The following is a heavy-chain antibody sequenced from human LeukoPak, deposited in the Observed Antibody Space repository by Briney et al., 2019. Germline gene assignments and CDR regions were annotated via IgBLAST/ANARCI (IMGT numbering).Heavy chain of an antibody. V-gene: IGHV3-7*01. Sequence: PGGSLRLSCAASGFTVSSNYMSWVRQAPGKGLEWVANIKQDGSEKYYVDSVKGRFTISRDNAKNSVSLQMNSLRAEDTAVYYCARAAGIAAAAYLFDYWGQGTLVTVSS. CDR2: IKQDGSEK. J-gene: IGHJ4*02. D-gene: IGHD6-13*01. CDR3: ARAAGIAAAAYLFDY. CDR1: GFTVSSNY.